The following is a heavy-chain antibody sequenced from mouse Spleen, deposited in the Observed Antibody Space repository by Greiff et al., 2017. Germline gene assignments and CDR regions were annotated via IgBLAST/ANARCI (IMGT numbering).Heavy chain of an antibody. D-gene: IGHD2-2*01. J-gene: IGHJ4*01. Sequence: QVQLKQSGAELARPGASVKLSCKASGYTFTSYGISWVKQRTGQGLEWIGEIYPRSGNTYYNEKFKGKATLTADKSSSTAYMELRSLTSEDSAVYFCARYRYGYDLYYAMDYWGQGTSVTVSS. CDR2: IYPRSGNT. CDR3: ARYRYGYDLYYAMDY. CDR1: GYTFTSYG. V-gene: IGHV1-81*01.